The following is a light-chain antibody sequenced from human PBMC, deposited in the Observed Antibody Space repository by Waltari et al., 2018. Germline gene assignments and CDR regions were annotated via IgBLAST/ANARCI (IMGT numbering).Light chain of an antibody. J-gene: IGLJ3*02. V-gene: IGLV1-51*01. Sequence: QSVLTQPPSISAAPGQKVTISCSGRPSNIGTNFVSCYQHIPGTDPKLLIYDDFSRPSAILDRFSASKSGTSATLDITGLQTGDEADYYCATWDSSLRVVLFGRGTKLTVL. CDR1: PSNIGTNF. CDR3: ATWDSSLRVVL. CDR2: DDF.